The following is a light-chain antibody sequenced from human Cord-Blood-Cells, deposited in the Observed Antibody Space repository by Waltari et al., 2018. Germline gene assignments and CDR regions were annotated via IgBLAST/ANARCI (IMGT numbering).Light chain of an antibody. V-gene: IGLV2-18*02. CDR1: SSDVGSYNR. CDR3: SSYTSSSIVV. Sequence: QSALTQPPSVSGSPGQSVTISCTGTSSDVGSYNRVSWYQQPPGTAPKLMIYEVSNRPSGVPDRCAGSKSGNTASLTISGLQAEDEADYYCSSYTSSSIVVFGGGTKLTVL. J-gene: IGLJ2*01. CDR2: EVS.